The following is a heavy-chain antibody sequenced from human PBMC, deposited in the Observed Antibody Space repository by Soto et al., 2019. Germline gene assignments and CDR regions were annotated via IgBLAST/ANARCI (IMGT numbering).Heavy chain of an antibody. CDR1: GDSMSSSDYY. CDR2: IYYSGST. CDR3: ARRTVNIRTFYSGLKTHCFDY. D-gene: IGHD6-19*01. J-gene: IGHJ4*02. V-gene: IGHV4-39*01. Sequence: SETLSLTCAVSGDSMSSSDYYWGWIRQPPGKGLEWFGSIYYSGSTYYNPSLQSRVAISVDTSKNQFSLKLKSVSAADTAIYYCARRTVNIRTFYSGLKTHCFDYWGQGAPVTVSS.